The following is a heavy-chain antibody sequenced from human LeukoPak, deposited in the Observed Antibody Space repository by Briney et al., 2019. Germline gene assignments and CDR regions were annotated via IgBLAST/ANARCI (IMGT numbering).Heavy chain of an antibody. J-gene: IGHJ3*02. CDR2: ISAYNGNT. Sequence: ASVKVSCKASGYTFTSYGISWVRQAPGQGLEWMGWISAYNGNTNYAQKLQGRVTMTTDTSTSTAYMELRSLRSDDTAVYYCARKLAYSSYDAFDIWGQGTMVTVSS. CDR1: GYTFTSYG. CDR3: ARKLAYSSYDAFDI. D-gene: IGHD6-6*01. V-gene: IGHV1-18*01.